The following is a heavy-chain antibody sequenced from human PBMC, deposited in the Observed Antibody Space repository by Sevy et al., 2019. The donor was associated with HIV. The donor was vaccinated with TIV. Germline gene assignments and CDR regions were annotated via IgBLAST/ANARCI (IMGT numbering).Heavy chain of an antibody. CDR3: ARDPRMYGDYLLAYFDY. V-gene: IGHV3-33*08. D-gene: IGHD2-8*01. CDR2: IGYDGNNK. Sequence: GGSLRLSCAGSGLSVSDNYMNWVRQAPGKGLEWVAVIGYDGNNKYYADSVKGRFTISRDNSKNTLFLQMDSLRAEDTAVYYCARDPRMYGDYLLAYFDYWGQGALVTVSS. CDR1: GLSVSDNY. J-gene: IGHJ4*02.